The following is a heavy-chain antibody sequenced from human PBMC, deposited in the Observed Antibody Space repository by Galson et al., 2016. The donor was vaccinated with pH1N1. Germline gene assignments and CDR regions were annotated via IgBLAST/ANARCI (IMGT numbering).Heavy chain of an antibody. CDR3: AREVWLRRGYYIDH. D-gene: IGHD3-3*01. Sequence: CAISGDSVSSSSDTWNWISQSPRRGLEWLGRIYHRSRRYYEYAPSLQGRLRISPDTSSNQMSLHLNSVTLDDAAVYYCAREVWLRRGYYIDHWGQGSLVTVSA. J-gene: IGHJ4*02. CDR1: GDSVSSSSDT. CDR2: IYHRSRRYY. V-gene: IGHV6-1*01.